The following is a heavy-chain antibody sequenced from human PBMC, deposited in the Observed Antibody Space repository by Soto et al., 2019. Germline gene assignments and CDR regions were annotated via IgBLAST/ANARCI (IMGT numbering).Heavy chain of an antibody. CDR1: GGSISSAVYS. J-gene: IGHJ6*02. Sequence: SETLSLTCAVSGGSISSAVYSLNWIRQHPGKGLEWIGYIYYSGSTYYNPSLKSRVTISVDTSKNQFSLKLSSVTAADTAVYYCARGNYYDSSGTNYYYYYGMDVWGQGTTGTVSS. CDR3: ARGNYYDSSGTNYYYYYGMDV. CDR2: IYYSGST. V-gene: IGHV4-31*11. D-gene: IGHD3-22*01.